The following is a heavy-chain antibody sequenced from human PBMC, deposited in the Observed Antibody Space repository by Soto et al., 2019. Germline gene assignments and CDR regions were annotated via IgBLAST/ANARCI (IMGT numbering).Heavy chain of an antibody. CDR2: IKEDGSDK. D-gene: IGHD2-15*01. V-gene: IGHV3-7*05. J-gene: IGHJ4*02. CDR1: GFSFSTHW. CDR3: AGYGGFIDD. Sequence: EVQLVESGGGLVQPGGSLRLSCTASGFSFSTHWMTWVRQAPGKGLEWVASIKEDGSDKYYVDAVKGRFTISRDNAEKSLYLQMNSLRAEDTAMYHCAGYGGFIDDWGQGTLVTVSS.